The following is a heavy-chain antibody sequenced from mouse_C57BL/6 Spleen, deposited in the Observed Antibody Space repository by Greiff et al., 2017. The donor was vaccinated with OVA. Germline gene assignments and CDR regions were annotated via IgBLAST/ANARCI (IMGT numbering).Heavy chain of an antibody. D-gene: IGHD2-1*01. J-gene: IGHJ2*01. V-gene: IGHV14-4*01. Sequence: EVQRVESGAELVRPGASVKLSCTASGFNIKDDYMHWVKQRPEQGLEWIGWIDPENGDTEYASKFQGKATITADTSSNTAYLQLSSLTSEDTAVYYCTRNYYGKDWGQGTTLTVSS. CDR2: IDPENGDT. CDR3: TRNYYGKD. CDR1: GFNIKDDY.